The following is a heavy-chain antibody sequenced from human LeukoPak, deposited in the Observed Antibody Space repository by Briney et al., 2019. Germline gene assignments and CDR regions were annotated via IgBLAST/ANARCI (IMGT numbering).Heavy chain of an antibody. V-gene: IGHV3-20*04. CDR2: INWNGGST. CDR1: GVTFDDYG. Sequence: GGSLRLSCAASGVTFDDYGRSWVRQARGKGLEWVGGINWNGGSTDYADSVKGGFTISRDSAKNSLYMQMNSLRAEETAFYYCARDLTHCSSTSCSYGKFDYWGQGTLVTVSS. J-gene: IGHJ4*02. D-gene: IGHD2-2*01. CDR3: ARDLTHCSSTSCSYGKFDY.